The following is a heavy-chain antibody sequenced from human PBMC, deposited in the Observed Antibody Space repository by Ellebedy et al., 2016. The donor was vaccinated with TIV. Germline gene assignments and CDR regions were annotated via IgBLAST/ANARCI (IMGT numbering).Heavy chain of an antibody. CDR2: ISVYNGKT. J-gene: IGHJ4*02. CDR3: ARDGGVVGALEPDY. D-gene: IGHD2-15*01. V-gene: IGHV1-18*01. CDR1: SYTFSNYG. Sequence: ASVKVSXKASSYTFSNYGVSWVRQAPGQGLEWMAWISVYNGKTIHAEKVQGRVIMTTDTSTSTAYMELRSLRSDDTAIYYCARDGGVVGALEPDYWGQGTLVTVSS.